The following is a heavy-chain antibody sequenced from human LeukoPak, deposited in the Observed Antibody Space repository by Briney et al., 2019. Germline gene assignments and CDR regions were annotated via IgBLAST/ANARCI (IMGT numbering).Heavy chain of an antibody. CDR2: ISGSGGGT. J-gene: IGHJ4*02. D-gene: IGHD3-22*01. V-gene: IGHV3-23*01. Sequence: GGSLRLSCAVSGISLSNYGMSWVRQAPGKGLEWVAGISGSGGGTNYADSVKGRFAISRDNPKNTLYLQMNKLRAEDTAVYFCAKRGVVIRVILVGFHKEAYYFDSWGQGALVTVSS. CDR1: GISLSNYG. CDR3: AKRGVVIRVILVGFHKEAYYFDS.